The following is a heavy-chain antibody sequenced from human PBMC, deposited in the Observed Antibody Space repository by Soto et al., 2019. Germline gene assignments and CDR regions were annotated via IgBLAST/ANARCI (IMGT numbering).Heavy chain of an antibody. CDR3: AREAGYCRRTSCYRSAFDL. Sequence: EVELVESGGDLVQPGGSLRLSRAASGFTLSSHWMHWVRQVPGKGLMWVGRVNTDGAITSYADAVKGRFTISKDNAKNTVFLVMDGLTTEDTSTYYCAREAGYCRRTSCYRSAFDLWGQGTMVTVSP. J-gene: IGHJ3*01. CDR1: GFTLSSHW. D-gene: IGHD2-2*01. CDR2: VNTDGAIT. V-gene: IGHV3-74*01.